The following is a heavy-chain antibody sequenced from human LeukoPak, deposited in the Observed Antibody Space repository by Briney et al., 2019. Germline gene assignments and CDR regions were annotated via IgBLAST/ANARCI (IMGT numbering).Heavy chain of an antibody. Sequence: KPSETLSLTCAVYGGSFSGYYWSWIRQPPGKGLEWIGEINHSGSTNYNPSLKSRVTISVDTSKNQFSLKLSSVTAADTAVYYCATRGSTSDYWGQGTLVTVSS. J-gene: IGHJ4*02. V-gene: IGHV4-34*01. D-gene: IGHD1-26*01. CDR3: ATRGSTSDY. CDR1: GGSFSGYY. CDR2: INHSGST.